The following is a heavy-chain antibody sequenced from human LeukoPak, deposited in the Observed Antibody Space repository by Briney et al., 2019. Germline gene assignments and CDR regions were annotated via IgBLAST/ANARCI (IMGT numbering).Heavy chain of an antibody. Sequence: GGSLRLSCVASGFTLSSYSMNWVRQAPGKGLEWVSVISSTSSYIRCAESVEGRFTISRDNAKNSLFLEMKSLRAEDTAVYYCAREAWFDPWGQGTLVTVSS. CDR1: GFTLSSYS. V-gene: IGHV3-21*06. CDR3: AREAWFDP. CDR2: ISSTSSYI. J-gene: IGHJ5*02.